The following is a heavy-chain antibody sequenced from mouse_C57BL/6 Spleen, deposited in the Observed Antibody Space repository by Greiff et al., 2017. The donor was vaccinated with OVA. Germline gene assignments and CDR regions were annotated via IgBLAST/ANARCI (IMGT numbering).Heavy chain of an antibody. D-gene: IGHD2-4*01. J-gene: IGHJ3*01. CDR3: APYDYDVSY. Sequence: EVQLQQSGPELVKPGASVKISCKASGYTFTDYYMNWVKQSHGKSLEWIGDINPNNGGTSYNQKFKGKATLTVDKSSSTAYMELRNLTSEDSAGYYCAPYDYDVSYWGQGTLVTVSA. CDR1: GYTFTDYY. CDR2: INPNNGGT. V-gene: IGHV1-26*01.